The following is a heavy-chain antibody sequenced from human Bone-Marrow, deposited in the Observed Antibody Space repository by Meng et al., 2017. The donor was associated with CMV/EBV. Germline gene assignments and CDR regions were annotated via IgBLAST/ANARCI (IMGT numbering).Heavy chain of an antibody. J-gene: IGHJ6*02. CDR2: ISYDGSNK. Sequence: GGSLGLSCAASGFTFSSYAMHWVRQAPGKGLEWVAVISYDGSNKYYADSVKGRFTISRDNSKNTLYLQMNSLRAEDTAVYYCARAGAGATYYYGMDVWGQGTTVTGSS. CDR1: GFTFSSYA. D-gene: IGHD2-15*01. CDR3: ARAGAGATYYYGMDV. V-gene: IGHV3-30-3*01.